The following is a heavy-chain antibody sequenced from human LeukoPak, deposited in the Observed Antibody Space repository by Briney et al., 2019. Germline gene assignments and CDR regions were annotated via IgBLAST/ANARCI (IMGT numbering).Heavy chain of an antibody. Sequence: GGSLRLSCAASGFTFSSYAMSWVRQAPGKGLEWVSAISGSGGSTYYADSVKGRFTISRDNSKNTLYLQMNSLRAEDTAVYYCAKDNVKDYYDSGGHFDYWGQGTLVTVSS. J-gene: IGHJ4*02. CDR2: ISGSGGST. CDR1: GFTFSSYA. CDR3: AKDNVKDYYDSGGHFDY. V-gene: IGHV3-23*01. D-gene: IGHD3-22*01.